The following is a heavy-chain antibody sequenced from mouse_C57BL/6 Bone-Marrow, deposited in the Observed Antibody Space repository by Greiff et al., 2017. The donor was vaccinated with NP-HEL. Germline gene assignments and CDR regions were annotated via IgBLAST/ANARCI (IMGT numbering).Heavy chain of an antibody. CDR3: ARHAPGDYAMDY. Sequence: DVKLVESGGGLVQPGGSLKLSCAASGFTFSDYYMYWVRQTPEKRLEWVAYISNGGGSTYYPDTVKGRFTISRDNAKNSLYLQMSRLKSEDTAMYYCARHAPGDYAMDYWGQGTSVTVSS. J-gene: IGHJ4*01. CDR2: ISNGGGST. CDR1: GFTFSDYY. V-gene: IGHV5-12*01.